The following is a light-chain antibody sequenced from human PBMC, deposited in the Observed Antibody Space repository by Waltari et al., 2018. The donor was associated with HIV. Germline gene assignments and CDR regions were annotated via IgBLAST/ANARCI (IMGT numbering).Light chain of an antibody. CDR2: DVS. V-gene: IGLV2-14*03. CDR1: SSDVGGYNY. Sequence: QSALTQPASVSGSPGQSITISCTGTSSDVGGYNYVSWYQQHPGKAPKPMIYDVSNRTSGVSNRFSGSKSGNTAALTISGLQAEDEADYYGSSYTSSSTPLFGGGTKLTVL. J-gene: IGLJ2*01. CDR3: SSYTSSSTPL.